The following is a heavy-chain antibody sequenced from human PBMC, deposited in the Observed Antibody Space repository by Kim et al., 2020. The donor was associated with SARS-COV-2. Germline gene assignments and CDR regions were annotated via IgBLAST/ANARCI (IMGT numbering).Heavy chain of an antibody. CDR3: TRSSYDSSGYYCSFDY. J-gene: IGHJ4*02. V-gene: IGHV3-73*01. Sequence: SVKGRFTISRDDSKNTAYLQMNSLKTEDTSVYYCTRSSYDSSGYYCSFDYWGQGALVTVSS. D-gene: IGHD3-22*01.